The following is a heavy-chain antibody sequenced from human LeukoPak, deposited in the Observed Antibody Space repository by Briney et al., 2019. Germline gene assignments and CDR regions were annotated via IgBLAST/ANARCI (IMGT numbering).Heavy chain of an antibody. CDR1: GFTFSNAW. V-gene: IGHV3-15*01. D-gene: IGHD6-13*01. CDR2: IKSKTDGGTT. J-gene: IGHJ4*02. Sequence: GGSLRLSCAASGFTFSNAWMSWVRQAPGKGLEWVGRIKSKTDGGTTDYAAPVKGRFTTSRDDSKNTLYLQMNSLKTEDTAVYYCLKYSSTWYGFGYWGQGTLVTVSS. CDR3: LKYSSTWYGFGY.